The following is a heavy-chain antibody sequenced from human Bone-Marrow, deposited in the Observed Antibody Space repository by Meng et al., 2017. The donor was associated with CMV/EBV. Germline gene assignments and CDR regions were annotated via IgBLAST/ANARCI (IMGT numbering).Heavy chain of an antibody. V-gene: IGHV3-30*04. D-gene: IGHD3-22*01. Sequence: GESLKISCAASGFTFSAYAMHWVRQAPGKGLEWVAVISYDGNTKYYADSVKGRFTISRDNSKNTLYLQMNSLRAEDTAVFYCARDRESDNSAYYYYYYYYDMSVWGQGPTVTVSS. CDR1: GFTFSAYA. CDR2: ISYDGNTK. CDR3: ARDRESDNSAYYYYYYYYDMSV. J-gene: IGHJ6*02.